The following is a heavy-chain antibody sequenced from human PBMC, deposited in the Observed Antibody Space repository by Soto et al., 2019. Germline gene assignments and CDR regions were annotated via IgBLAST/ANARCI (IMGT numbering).Heavy chain of an antibody. V-gene: IGHV6-1*01. CDR3: ARGAAGNYYYYGMDV. J-gene: IGHJ6*02. CDR1: GDSVSSNSAA. Sequence: SQTLSLTCAISGDSVSSNSAAWNWIRQSPSRGLEWLGRTYYRSKWYNDYAVSVKSRITINPDTSTSTAYMELRSLRSDDTAVYYCARGAAGNYYYYGMDVWGQGTTVTVSS. D-gene: IGHD6-13*01. CDR2: TYYRSKWYN.